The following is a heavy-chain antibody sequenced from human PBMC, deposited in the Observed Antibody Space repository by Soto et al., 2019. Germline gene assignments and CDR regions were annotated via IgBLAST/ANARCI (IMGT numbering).Heavy chain of an antibody. V-gene: IGHV3-33*01. Sequence: QVQLVESGGGVVQPGRSLRLSCAASGFTFSSYGMHWVRQAPGKGLEWVAVIWYDGSNKYYADSVKGRFTISRDNSKNTLYLQMNSPRAEDTAVYYCAREARIAAVSQNWFDPWGQGTLVTVSS. CDR1: GFTFSSYG. CDR2: IWYDGSNK. J-gene: IGHJ5*02. CDR3: AREARIAAVSQNWFDP. D-gene: IGHD6-13*01.